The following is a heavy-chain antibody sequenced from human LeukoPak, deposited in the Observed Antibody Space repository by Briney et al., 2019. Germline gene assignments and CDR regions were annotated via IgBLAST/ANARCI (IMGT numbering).Heavy chain of an antibody. CDR2: IYSSGNT. V-gene: IGHV4-39*01. D-gene: IGHD1-1*01. J-gene: IGHJ4*02. CDR1: GDSISSGRNY. Sequence: SETLSLTCSVSGDSISSGRNYWGWIRQSPGKGLEWIASIYSSGNTHSNPSLKSRVSISVDTSKNQVSLKLYPVTASDAAIYYCARHLSGTTMSHYFDFWGQGTLVTVSS. CDR3: ARHLSGTTMSHYFDF.